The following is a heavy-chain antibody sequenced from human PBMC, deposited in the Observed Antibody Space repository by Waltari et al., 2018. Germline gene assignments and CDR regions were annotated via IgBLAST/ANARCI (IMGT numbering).Heavy chain of an antibody. Sequence: EVQLVQSGAEMRKRGESLKISCKGSGFDFTNYLIAWVRQMPGNGLESVGSLYPCVFVTGDCPACRRRVTISADTSVSTAYLQWNSLRASDTAIYYCARQASMVADSRGGDYWGQGTLVTVSS. V-gene: IGHV5-51*01. D-gene: IGHD6-25*01. J-gene: IGHJ4*02. CDR3: ARQASMVADSRGGDY. CDR1: GFDFTNYL. CDR2: LYPCVFVT.